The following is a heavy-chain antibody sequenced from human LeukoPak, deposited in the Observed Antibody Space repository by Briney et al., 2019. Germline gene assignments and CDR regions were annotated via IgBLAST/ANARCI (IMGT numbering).Heavy chain of an antibody. CDR3: ARALDYYDSSALYNY. CDR2: ISYDGSNK. V-gene: IGHV3-30*03. Sequence: GGSLRLSCAASRFTFSSYGRSWVRQAPGKGLEWVAVISYDGSNKYYADSVKGRFTISRDNSKNTLYLRMNSLRAEDTAVYYCARALDYYDSSALYNYWGQGTLVTVSS. J-gene: IGHJ4*02. CDR1: RFTFSSYG. D-gene: IGHD3-22*01.